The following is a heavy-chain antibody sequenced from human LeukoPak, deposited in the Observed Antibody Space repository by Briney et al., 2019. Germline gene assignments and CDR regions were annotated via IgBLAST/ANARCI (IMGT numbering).Heavy chain of an antibody. CDR2: IYSGGST. CDR1: GFTVSSNY. J-gene: IGHJ4*02. V-gene: IGHV3-66*01. D-gene: IGHD3-22*01. Sequence: GGSLRLSCAASGFTVSSNYMNWVRQAPGKGLEWVSVIYSGGSTYYADSVKGRFTISRDNSKNTLYLQMSSLRAEDTAVYYCVRDVGGDSSGVDFWGQGTLVTVSS. CDR3: VRDVGGDSSGVDF.